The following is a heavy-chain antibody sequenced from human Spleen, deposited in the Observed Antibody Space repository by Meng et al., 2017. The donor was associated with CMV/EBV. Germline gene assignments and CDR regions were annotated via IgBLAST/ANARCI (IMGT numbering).Heavy chain of an antibody. Sequence: GESLKISCAASPFTFSIYAMRWGRQVPGKGLGWVSVISGSGTGTCYAASAMGRFAIPRDNSKNTLYLQIQSLRAEDTAVYHCAKDSVAYYDGSGYYPHWGQGTLVTVSS. CDR2: ISGSGTGT. J-gene: IGHJ4*02. CDR3: AKDSVAYYDGSGYYPH. D-gene: IGHD3-22*01. CDR1: PFTFSIYA. V-gene: IGHV3-23*01.